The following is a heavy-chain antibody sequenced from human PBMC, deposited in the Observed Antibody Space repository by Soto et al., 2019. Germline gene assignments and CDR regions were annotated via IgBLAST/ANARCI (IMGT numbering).Heavy chain of an antibody. D-gene: IGHD2-15*01. Sequence: SETLSLTCTVSGGSVSSGSYYWGWIRQPPGKGLEWIGYIYYSGSTNYNPSLKSRVTISVDTSKNQFSLKLSSVTAADTAVYYCARGYCSGGSCYIDIWGQGTMVTVSS. CDR2: IYYSGST. V-gene: IGHV4-61*01. CDR1: GGSVSSGSYY. J-gene: IGHJ3*02. CDR3: ARGYCSGGSCYIDI.